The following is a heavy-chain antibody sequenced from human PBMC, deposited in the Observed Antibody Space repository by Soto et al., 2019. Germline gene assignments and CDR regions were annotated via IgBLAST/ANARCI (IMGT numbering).Heavy chain of an antibody. D-gene: IGHD3-3*01. CDR1: GFTFSNYW. CDR3: AREVDPDDFWSGYGY. Sequence: GGSLRLSCAASGFTFSNYWMNWVRQAPGKGLEWVANIKQDGSQKYYVDSVKGRFTISRDNAKNSLYLQMNSLRDEDTAVYYCAREVDPDDFWSGYGYWGQGTLVTVSS. J-gene: IGHJ4*02. V-gene: IGHV3-7*01. CDR2: IKQDGSQK.